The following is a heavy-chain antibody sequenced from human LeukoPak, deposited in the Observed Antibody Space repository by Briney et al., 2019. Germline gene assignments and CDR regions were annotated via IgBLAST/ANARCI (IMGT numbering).Heavy chain of an antibody. Sequence: SDTLSLTCTASGDTISSYCWSWVRQPPGQGLEWMGCIYHSGSSNYNPSLKSGFTISVDMSKNRLSLKVVCGTAADEAVCYCAGEGYASGWNDYWGQGTLVTVSS. CDR3: AGEGYASGWNDY. CDR2: IYHSGSS. CDR1: GDTISSYC. J-gene: IGHJ4*02. V-gene: IGHV4-59*01. D-gene: IGHD6-19*01.